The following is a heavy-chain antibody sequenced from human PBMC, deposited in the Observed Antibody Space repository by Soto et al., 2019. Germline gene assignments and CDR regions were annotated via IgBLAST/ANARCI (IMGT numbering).Heavy chain of an antibody. J-gene: IGHJ3*02. D-gene: IGHD6-13*01. CDR2: IYYSGST. Sequence: SETLSLTCTVSGGSISSGGYYWSWIRQHPGKGLEWIGYIYYSGSTYYNPSLKSRVTISVDTSKNQFSLKLSSVTAADTAVYYCAREVGQQLVDAFDIWGQGTMVTVSS. CDR3: AREVGQQLVDAFDI. CDR1: GGSISSGGYY. V-gene: IGHV4-31*03.